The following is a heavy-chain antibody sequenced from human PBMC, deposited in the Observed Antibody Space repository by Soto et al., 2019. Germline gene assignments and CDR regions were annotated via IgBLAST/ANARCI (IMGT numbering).Heavy chain of an antibody. D-gene: IGHD2-15*01. Sequence: QVQLVQSGAEVKKPGASVKVSCKASGYTFTSYDINWVRQATGQGLEWMGWMNRNSGNTGYAQKFQGKVTMTRNTSIGTGYMELSSLRSDDTALYYCARCPAKGRGRTVVTDNWFDPWGQGTLVTVCS. CDR3: ARCPAKGRGRTVVTDNWFDP. CDR1: GYTFTSYD. J-gene: IGHJ5*02. V-gene: IGHV1-8*01. CDR2: MNRNSGNT.